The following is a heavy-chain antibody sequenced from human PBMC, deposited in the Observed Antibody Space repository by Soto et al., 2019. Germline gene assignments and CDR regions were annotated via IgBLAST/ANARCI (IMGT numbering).Heavy chain of an antibody. CDR1: GFTVSNNY. Sequence: EVQLVESGGGLIQPGGSLRLSCAVSGFTVSNNYMSWVRQAPGKGLEGVSVIYSGGYTAYGDSVKGRFTISRDNSKNPLFLQNNSLGPAAPAVFYWATQPGGGGYWGQGTLVTVSS. D-gene: IGHD3-10*01. CDR2: IYSGGYT. CDR3: ATQPGGGGY. J-gene: IGHJ4*02. V-gene: IGHV3-53*01.